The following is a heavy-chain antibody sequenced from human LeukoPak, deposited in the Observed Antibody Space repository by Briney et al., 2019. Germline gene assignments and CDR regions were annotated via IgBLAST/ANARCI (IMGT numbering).Heavy chain of an antibody. Sequence: GGSLRLSCAASGFTFSSYSMNWVRQAPGKGLEWVSSISSSSSYIYYADSVKGRFTISRDNAKNSLYLQMNSLRAEDTAVYYCARDKSEADILSDYYGMDVWGQGTTVTVSS. CDR2: ISSSSSYI. J-gene: IGHJ6*02. CDR1: GFTFSSYS. CDR3: ARDKSEADILSDYYGMDV. V-gene: IGHV3-21*01. D-gene: IGHD3-9*01.